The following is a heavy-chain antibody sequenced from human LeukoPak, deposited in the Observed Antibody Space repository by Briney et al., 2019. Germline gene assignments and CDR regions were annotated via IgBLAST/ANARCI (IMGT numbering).Heavy chain of an antibody. CDR3: AKDEAIAVAGFRMSDY. CDR1: GFTFDDYG. CDR2: ISWNSGSI. V-gene: IGHV3-9*01. J-gene: IGHJ4*02. D-gene: IGHD6-19*01. Sequence: GGSLRLSCAASGFTFDDYGMHWVRQAPGKGLEWVSGISWNSGSIGYADSVKGRFTISRDNAKNSLYLQMNSLRAEDTALYYCAKDEAIAVAGFRMSDYWGQGTLVTVSS.